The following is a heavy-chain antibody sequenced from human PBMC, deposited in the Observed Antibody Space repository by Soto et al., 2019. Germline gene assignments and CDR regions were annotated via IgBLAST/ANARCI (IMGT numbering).Heavy chain of an antibody. J-gene: IGHJ4*02. CDR2: IIPIFGTA. Sequence: ASVKVSCKASGGTFSSYAISWVRQAPGQGLEWMGGIIPIFGTANYAQKFQGRVTITADESTSTAYMELSSLRSEDTAVYYCASEASITGSPFDYCGQGTLVTVSS. D-gene: IGHD1-20*01. CDR1: GGTFSSYA. V-gene: IGHV1-69*13. CDR3: ASEASITGSPFDY.